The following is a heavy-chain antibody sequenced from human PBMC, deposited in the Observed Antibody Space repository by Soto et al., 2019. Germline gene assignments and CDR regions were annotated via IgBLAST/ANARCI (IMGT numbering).Heavy chain of an antibody. CDR1: GYTFADYG. D-gene: IGHD2-15*01. Sequence: QAQLVQSGAEVKKPGASVKVSCQAGGYTFADYGISWVRQAPGQGLEWVGWIGPYNGNTNYAQNLQDRVTMTTDTSTNTAYMELRSLRSDDTALYYCARCYCTVGSCYTCWHFDLWGRGTILTVSS. CDR2: IGPYNGNT. J-gene: IGHJ2*01. CDR3: ARCYCTVGSCYTCWHFDL. V-gene: IGHV1-18*01.